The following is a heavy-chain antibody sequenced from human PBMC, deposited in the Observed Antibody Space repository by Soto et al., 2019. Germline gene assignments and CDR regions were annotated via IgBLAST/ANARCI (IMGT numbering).Heavy chain of an antibody. J-gene: IGHJ4*02. CDR2: IHYSGNT. D-gene: IGHD3-3*01. Sequence: SETLSLTCTVSGGSISSGGYYWSWIRQFPGKGLEWIGYIHYSGNTYYNPSLKSRVTISVDTSNSQFSLKLSSVIAADTAVYYCATGVIWIGYFTVDSWGQGTRVTVSS. V-gene: IGHV4-31*03. CDR3: ATGVIWIGYFTVDS. CDR1: GGSISSGGYY.